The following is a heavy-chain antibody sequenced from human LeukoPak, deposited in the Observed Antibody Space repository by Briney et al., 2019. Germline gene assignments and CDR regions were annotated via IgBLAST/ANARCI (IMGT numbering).Heavy chain of an antibody. D-gene: IGHD1-14*01. Sequence: GALRLSCAASGFTFSDYYMSWIRQAPGKGLEWVSYISSSGSTIYYADSVKGRFTISRDNAKNSLYLQMNSLRAEDTAVYYCAPHTGAPGAFDYWGQGTLVTVSS. CDR2: ISSSGSTI. CDR3: APHTGAPGAFDY. CDR1: GFTFSDYY. V-gene: IGHV3-11*01. J-gene: IGHJ4*02.